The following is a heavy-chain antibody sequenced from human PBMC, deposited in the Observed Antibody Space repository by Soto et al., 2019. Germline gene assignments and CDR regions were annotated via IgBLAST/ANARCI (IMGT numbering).Heavy chain of an antibody. CDR2: ISFTGDSR. D-gene: IGHD2-2*01. CDR3: AKKSCRSPGCPSGLDV. V-gene: IGHV3-23*01. J-gene: IGHJ6*02. CDR1: GFNFNAYV. Sequence: PGGSPRLSCAASGFNFNAYVMNWVRQAPGKGLEWVSIISFTGDSRYYADSVKDRFTISRDNSQNTLYLQMNSLRAEDTAVYYCAKKSCRSPGCPSGLDVWGQGTTVTVSS.